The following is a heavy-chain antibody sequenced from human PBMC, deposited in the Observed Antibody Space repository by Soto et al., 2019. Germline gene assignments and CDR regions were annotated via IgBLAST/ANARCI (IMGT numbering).Heavy chain of an antibody. D-gene: IGHD6-19*01. Sequence: TLSLTCAISGDSVSSNRAAWNWIRQSPSRGLEWLGRTYYRSKWYNDYAVSVKSRITINPDTSKNQFSLQLNSVTPEDTAVYYCARAWGFSSGWYGSFSYWGQGTLVTVSS. CDR1: GDSVSSNRAA. CDR2: TYYRSKWYN. CDR3: ARAWGFSSGWYGSFSY. J-gene: IGHJ4*02. V-gene: IGHV6-1*01.